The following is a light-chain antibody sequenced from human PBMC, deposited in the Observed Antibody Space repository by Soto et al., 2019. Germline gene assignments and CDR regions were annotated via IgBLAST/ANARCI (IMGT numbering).Light chain of an antibody. CDR2: DND. V-gene: IGLV1-51*01. CDR1: SSSIGSHS. Sequence: QSVLTQPPSVSATPGQTVTIPCSGSSSSIGSHSVSWYQLLPGTAPRLLIYDNDKRPSDIPDRFSGSKSGTSATLGITGLQTGDEADYFCGTWDRSLSAGVFGTGTKVTVL. CDR3: GTWDRSLSAGV. J-gene: IGLJ1*01.